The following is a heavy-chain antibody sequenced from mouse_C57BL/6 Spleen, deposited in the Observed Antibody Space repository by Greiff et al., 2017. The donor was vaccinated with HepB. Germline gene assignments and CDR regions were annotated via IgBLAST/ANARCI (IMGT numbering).Heavy chain of an antibody. CDR2: IRGGGGNT. D-gene: IGHD1-2*01. V-gene: IGHV5-9*01. J-gene: IGHJ2*01. CDR1: GFTFSSYT. CDR3: ARALLRAFDY. Sequence: EVKLMESGGGLVKPGGSLKLSCAASGFTFSSYTMSWVRQTPEKRLEWVATIRGGGGNTYYPDSVKGRFTISRDNAKNTLYLQMSSLRSEDTALYYCARALLRAFDYWGQGTTLTVSS.